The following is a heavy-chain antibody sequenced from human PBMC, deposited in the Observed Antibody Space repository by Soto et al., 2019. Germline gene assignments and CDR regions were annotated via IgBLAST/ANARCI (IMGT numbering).Heavy chain of an antibody. J-gene: IGHJ6*02. CDR2: IITLFGTT. CDR3: ANSWGGEIYYYYYGMDV. V-gene: IGHV1-69*06. CDR1: GGYFNNRQTLNSYT. Sequence: QVQVVQAGAEVKRPGSSVNVSCKSSGGYFNNRQTLNSYTISWVRQAPGQGLEWMGGIITLFGTTNYAQRFQGRVTITVDKSTSTTDLRLNNVTSDDTAVYYCANSWGGEIYYYYYGMDVWGQWTTVTVSS. D-gene: IGHD3-16*01.